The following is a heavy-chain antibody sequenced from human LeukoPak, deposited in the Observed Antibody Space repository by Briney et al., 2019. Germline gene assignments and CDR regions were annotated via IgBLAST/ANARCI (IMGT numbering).Heavy chain of an antibody. J-gene: IGHJ4*02. V-gene: IGHV4-59*01. CDR1: GGSISSYY. D-gene: IGHD3-3*01. CDR2: IYYSGST. Sequence: PSETLSLTCTVSGGSISSYYWSWIRQPPGKGLEWIGYIYYSGSTNYNPSLKSRVTISVDTSKNQFSLKLSSVTAADTAVYYCASAGTIFGVVVPTPINYWGQGALVTVSS. CDR3: ASAGTIFGVVVPTPINY.